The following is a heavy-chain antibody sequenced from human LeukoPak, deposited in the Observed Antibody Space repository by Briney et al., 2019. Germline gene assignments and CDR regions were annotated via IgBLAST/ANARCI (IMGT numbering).Heavy chain of an antibody. Sequence: GGSLRLSCAASGFTVSRNYMNWVRQAPGKGLEWVSVIYSGGSTYYADSVKGRFTISRDNSKNTFYLSMNILRAEDTATYYCARDQGWLQLCFGGQGTLVTVSS. V-gene: IGHV3-53*01. CDR2: IYSGGST. D-gene: IGHD5-24*01. CDR3: ARDQGWLQLCF. CDR1: GFTVSRNY. J-gene: IGHJ4*02.